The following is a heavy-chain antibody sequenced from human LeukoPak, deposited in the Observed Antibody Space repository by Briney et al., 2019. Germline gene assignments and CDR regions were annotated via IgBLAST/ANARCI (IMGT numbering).Heavy chain of an antibody. J-gene: IGHJ4*02. Sequence: GGSLRLSCTASGFSFTDFDMNWVRQAPGKGREWVSHTTHSGITTHYADSVKGRFTISRDNSKSTLYLQMNSLRAEDTAVYYCAKPVTGSIFDYWGRGTLVTVSS. D-gene: IGHD6-19*01. CDR3: AKPVTGSIFDY. CDR2: TTHSGITT. V-gene: IGHV3-23*01. CDR1: GFSFTDFD.